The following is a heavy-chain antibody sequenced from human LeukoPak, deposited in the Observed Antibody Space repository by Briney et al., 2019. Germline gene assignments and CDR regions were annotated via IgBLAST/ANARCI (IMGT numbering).Heavy chain of an antibody. CDR3: AKRPSDYGDYVSYFDY. CDR2: ISDDGRRK. Sequence: GGSLRLSCAASGFSFISYGMHWVRQAPGKGLEWVGVISDDGRRKDYADSVKGRFTISRDNSKDTLYLQMNSLRAEDTAVYYCAKRPSDYGDYVSYFDYWGQGTLVTSPQ. D-gene: IGHD4-17*01. V-gene: IGHV3-30*18. CDR1: GFSFISYG. J-gene: IGHJ4*02.